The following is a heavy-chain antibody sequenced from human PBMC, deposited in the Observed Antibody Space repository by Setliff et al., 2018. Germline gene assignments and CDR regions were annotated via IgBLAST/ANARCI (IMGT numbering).Heavy chain of an antibody. CDR3: ARAGLAAAGRKGVFDH. Sequence: ASVKVSCKTSGYSLTSHYMHWVRQAPGQGLEWMGIINPGGVTFSSTQNFEVRVSMTSDTSTSTVFMELNSLTSDDTGVYHCARAGLAAAGRKGVFDHWGQGTLVTVSS. CDR2: INPGGVTF. J-gene: IGHJ4*02. D-gene: IGHD6-13*01. V-gene: IGHV1-46*01. CDR1: GYSLTSHY.